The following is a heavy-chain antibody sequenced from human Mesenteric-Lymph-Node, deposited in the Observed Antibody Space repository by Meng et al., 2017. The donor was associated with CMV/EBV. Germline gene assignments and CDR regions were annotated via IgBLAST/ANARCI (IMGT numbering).Heavy chain of an antibody. Sequence: TVSGGSISSSSYYWGWIRQPPGKGLEWIGSIYYSGNSHYNPSLKSRGTISVDTSKNHFSLKLSSVTAADTAVYYCARHLLGYWYFDLWGRGTLVTVSS. V-gene: IGHV4-39*01. CDR2: IYYSGNS. J-gene: IGHJ2*01. D-gene: IGHD7-27*01. CDR3: ARHLLGYWYFDL. CDR1: GGSISSSSYY.